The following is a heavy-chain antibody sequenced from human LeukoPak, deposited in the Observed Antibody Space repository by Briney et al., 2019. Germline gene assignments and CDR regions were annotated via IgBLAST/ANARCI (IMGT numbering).Heavy chain of an antibody. J-gene: IGHJ3*02. V-gene: IGHV5-51*01. CDR3: ASLTCSVGPAVCAFDI. CDR1: RSIFTSYC. Sequence: PQESPPISFQGSRSIFTSYCIGGVRLVPGKGREWMGIINAGDFDTRYSPSFQGQVIISADKSMSTAYLQWSSLKASDTAMYYCASLTCSVGPAVCAFDIWGQGTMVTVSS. D-gene: IGHD2-15*01. CDR2: INAGDFDT.